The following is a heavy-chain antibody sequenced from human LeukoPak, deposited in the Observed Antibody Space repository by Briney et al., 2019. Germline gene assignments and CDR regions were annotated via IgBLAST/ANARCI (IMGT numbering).Heavy chain of an antibody. D-gene: IGHD2-15*01. CDR3: AKDFARGSCGY. CDR2: ISYDGSNK. J-gene: IGHJ4*02. V-gene: IGHV3-30*18. CDR1: GFTFSSYG. Sequence: AGGSLRLSCAASGFTFSSYGMHWVRQAPGKGLEWVAVISYDGSNKYYADSVKGRFTISRDNSKNTLYLQMNSLRAEDTAVYYCAKDFARGSCGYWGQGTLVTVSS.